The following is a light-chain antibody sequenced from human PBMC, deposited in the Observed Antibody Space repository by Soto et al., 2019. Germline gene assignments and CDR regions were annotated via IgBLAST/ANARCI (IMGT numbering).Light chain of an antibody. J-gene: IGLJ2*01. CDR1: SSDVGSYNL. V-gene: IGLV2-23*02. CDR3: CSYAGNKNPVV. CDR2: EVT. Sequence: QSVLTQPASVSGSPGQSITMSCTGSSSDVGSYNLVSWHQQYPGKAPKFIIYEVTKRPSGVSHRFSGSKSGNTASLTISGLQAEDEADYYCCSYAGNKNPVVFGGGTKVTVL.